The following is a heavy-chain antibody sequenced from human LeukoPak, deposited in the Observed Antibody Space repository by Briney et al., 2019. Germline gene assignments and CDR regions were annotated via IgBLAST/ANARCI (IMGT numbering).Heavy chain of an antibody. CDR3: ARHRGSIFEGYMDV. V-gene: IGHV3-33*01. CDR2: IFSNGVNK. D-gene: IGHD3-9*01. J-gene: IGHJ6*03. CDR1: GFILGNHG. Sequence: PGGPLRLSCAASGFILGNHGMHWVRQAPGKGLEWVAIIFSNGVNKYCADSMKGRSTISRDTSKNTLFLEMESLRTEDTAVYYCARHRGSIFEGYMDVWGKGTTVTVSS.